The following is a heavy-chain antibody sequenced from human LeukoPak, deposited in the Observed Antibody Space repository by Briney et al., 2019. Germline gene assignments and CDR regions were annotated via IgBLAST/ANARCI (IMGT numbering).Heavy chain of an antibody. CDR1: GFTFSSSG. CDR3: AKETRGSYSDY. J-gene: IGHJ4*02. D-gene: IGHD5-12*01. Sequence: GGSLRLSWAASGFTFSSSGMHWVRPAPGKGLEWVAFISYEGSNRYYADSVKGRFTISRDNSKNTLYLQMNSLRAEDTAVYYCAKETRGSYSDYWAREPWSPSPQ. V-gene: IGHV3-30*02. CDR2: ISYEGSNR.